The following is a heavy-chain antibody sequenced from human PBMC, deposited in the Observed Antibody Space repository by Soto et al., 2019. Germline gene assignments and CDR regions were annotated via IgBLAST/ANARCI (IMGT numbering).Heavy chain of an antibody. J-gene: IGHJ4*02. CDR2: IHHSGST. Sequence: SETLSLTCAVSGDSISSSNWWSWVRQPPGKGLEWIGEIHHSGSTNYNPSLKSRVIISVDKSKNQFSLNLSSVTAADTAVYFCAKSVARTILPSWGQGTLVTVSS. CDR3: AKSVARTILPS. CDR1: GDSISSSNW. D-gene: IGHD6-19*01. V-gene: IGHV4-4*02.